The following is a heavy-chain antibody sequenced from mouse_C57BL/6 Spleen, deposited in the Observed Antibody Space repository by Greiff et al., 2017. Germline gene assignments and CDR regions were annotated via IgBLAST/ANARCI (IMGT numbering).Heavy chain of an antibody. Sequence: QVQLKQSGPELVKPGASVKISCKASGYAFSSSWMNWVKQRPGKGLEWIGLIYPGDGNTNFNGKFKGKAPMTSDKSSSTAYMQLSSLSSYDSAVYFCASSAYYAMYYWGQGTSVTVSS. CDR1: GYAFSSSW. V-gene: IGHV1-82*01. CDR3: ASSAYYAMYY. CDR2: IYPGDGNT. D-gene: IGHD3-1*01. J-gene: IGHJ4*01.